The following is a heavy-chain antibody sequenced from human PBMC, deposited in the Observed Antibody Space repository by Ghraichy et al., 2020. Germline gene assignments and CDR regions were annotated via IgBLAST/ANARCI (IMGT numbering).Heavy chain of an antibody. CDR2: ISYDGNHK. CDR1: GFNFDMWA. V-gene: IGHV3-30*10. Sequence: GESLNISCAASGFNFDMWAIPWVRQAPGEALEWVAVISYDGNHKFYTDSVKGRFTISRDNSKNTVYLQMNSLRGEDTGVYFCARCSSTSCYSHGMDVWGQATTFTVTS. CDR3: ARCSSTSCYSHGMDV. J-gene: IGHJ6*02. D-gene: IGHD2-2*02.